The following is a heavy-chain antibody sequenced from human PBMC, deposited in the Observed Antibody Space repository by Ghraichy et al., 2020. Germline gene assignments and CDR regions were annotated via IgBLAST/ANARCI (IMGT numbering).Heavy chain of an antibody. CDR2: IYWDDDK. Sequence: SGPTLVKPTQTLTLTCTFSGFSLSTSGVGVGWIRQPPGKALEWLALIYWDDDKRYSPSLKSRLTITKDTSKNQVVLTMTNMDPVDTATYYCAHVTVDYGSGSSPGYYYYSMDVWGQGTTVTVSS. CDR1: GFSLSTSGVG. V-gene: IGHV2-5*02. J-gene: IGHJ6*02. D-gene: IGHD3-10*01. CDR3: AHVTVDYGSGSSPGYYYYSMDV.